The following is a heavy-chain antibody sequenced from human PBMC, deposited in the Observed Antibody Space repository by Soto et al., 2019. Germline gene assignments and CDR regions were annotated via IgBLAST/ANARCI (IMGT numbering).Heavy chain of an antibody. CDR2: ISDSGGST. CDR3: VKEGTMAPRYWFGA. CDR1: GFTFSSFL. Sequence: DVQLVESGGGLIQPGGSLRLSCSGSGFTFSSFLMHWVRQAPGKGLEYVAGISDSGGSTYYADSVQGRFTISRDSSTLYLQMSGLRPEDTALYYCVKEGTMAPRYWFGAWGQGTLVTDSS. D-gene: IGHD3-3*01. J-gene: IGHJ5*02. V-gene: IGHV3-64D*06.